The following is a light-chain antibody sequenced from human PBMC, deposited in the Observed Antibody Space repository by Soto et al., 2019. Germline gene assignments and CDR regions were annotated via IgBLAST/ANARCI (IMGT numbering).Light chain of an antibody. CDR3: SSYTSSSTGV. CDR2: EVS. Sequence: QSALTQPASVSGSPGQSITISCTGTSSDVGGYNYVSWYQQHPGKAPKLMIYEVSNRPSGVSNRFSGSKSGNTASLTISGLQAEVEADYYCSSYTSSSTGVFGGGTKLTVL. J-gene: IGLJ3*02. CDR1: SSDVGGYNY. V-gene: IGLV2-14*01.